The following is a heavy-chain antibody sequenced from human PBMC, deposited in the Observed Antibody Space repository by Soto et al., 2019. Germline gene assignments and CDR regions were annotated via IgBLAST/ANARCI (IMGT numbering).Heavy chain of an antibody. J-gene: IGHJ4*02. CDR3: ARARYYYDSSGYPKPYYFGY. CDR2: IYPGDSDT. D-gene: IGHD3-22*01. CDR1: GYSFTSYW. Sequence: PGESLKISCKGSGYSFTSYWIGWVRQMPGKGLEWMGIIYPGDSDTRYSPSFQGQVTISADKSISTAYLQWSSLKASDTAMYYCARARYYYDSSGYPKPYYFGYWGQGTLVTVSS. V-gene: IGHV5-51*01.